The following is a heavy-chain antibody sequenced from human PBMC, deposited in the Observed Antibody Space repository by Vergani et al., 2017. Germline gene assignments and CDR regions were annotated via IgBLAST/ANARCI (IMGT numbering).Heavy chain of an antibody. J-gene: IGHJ4*02. CDR2: IIPIFGTA. V-gene: IGHV1-69*12. Sequence: QVQLVQSGAEVKKPGSSVKVSCKASGGTFSSYAISWVRQAPGQGLEWMGGIIPIFGTANYAQKFQGRVTITADESTSTAYMELSSLRSEDTAVYYCARTALDYYYDSSGYFPDYWGQGTLVTVSS. D-gene: IGHD3-22*01. CDR1: GGTFSSYA. CDR3: ARTALDYYYDSSGYFPDY.